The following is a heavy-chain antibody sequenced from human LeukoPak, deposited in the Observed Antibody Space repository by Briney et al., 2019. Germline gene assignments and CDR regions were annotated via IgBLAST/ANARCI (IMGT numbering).Heavy chain of an antibody. V-gene: IGHV3-23*01. CDR2: IGISGRDT. CDR3: AKVGITMLVVVYFDD. CDR1: GFTFSNYA. Sequence: GGSLRLSCAASGFTFSNYAMSWVRPAPGKGLEWVSAIGISGRDTYYADSVKGRFTISRHNPKNTLYLQMNSLRAEDTAVYYCAKVGITMLVVVYFDDWGQGTLVTVSS. J-gene: IGHJ4*02. D-gene: IGHD3-22*01.